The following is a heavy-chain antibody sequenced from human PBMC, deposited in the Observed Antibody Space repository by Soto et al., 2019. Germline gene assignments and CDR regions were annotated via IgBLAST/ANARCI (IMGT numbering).Heavy chain of an antibody. V-gene: IGHV3-23*01. CDR2: ISGSGGST. D-gene: IGHD6-19*01. CDR3: EKDAASSGWYGQEFDY. CDR1: GFTFSSYA. Sequence: GGSLRLSCAASGFTFSSYAMSWVRQAPGKGLEWVSAISGSGGSTYYADSVKGRFTISRDNSKNTLYLQMNSLRAEDTAVYYCEKDAASSGWYGQEFDYCGPVTLVPVSP. J-gene: IGHJ4*02.